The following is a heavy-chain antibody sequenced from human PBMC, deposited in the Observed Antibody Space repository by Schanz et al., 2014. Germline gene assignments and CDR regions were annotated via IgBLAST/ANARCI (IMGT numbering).Heavy chain of an antibody. CDR2: IGSSSSRI. D-gene: IGHD6-19*01. Sequence: EVHLLESGGGLVEPGGSLRLSCATSGFSLDIFAVSWVRQAPGKGLEWISYIGSSSSRIDHADSVKGRFTISRDNAKNSLYLQMNSLRAEDTAVYYCAASSGWHPSTDYWGQGTLVTVSS. CDR1: GFSLDIFA. J-gene: IGHJ4*02. V-gene: IGHV3-48*01. CDR3: AASSGWHPSTDY.